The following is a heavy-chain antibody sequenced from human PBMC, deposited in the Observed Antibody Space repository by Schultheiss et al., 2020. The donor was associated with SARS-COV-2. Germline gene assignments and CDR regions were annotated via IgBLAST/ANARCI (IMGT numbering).Heavy chain of an antibody. Sequence: GGSLRLSCAASGFTFSSYGMHWVRQAPGKGLEWVAVIWYDGSNKYYADSVKGRFTISRDNSKNTLYLQMNSLRAEDTAVYYCARDGYSSSGLDYWGQGTLVTVSS. CDR1: GFTFSSYG. D-gene: IGHD6-13*01. J-gene: IGHJ4*02. V-gene: IGHV3-33*01. CDR3: ARDGYSSSGLDY. CDR2: IWYDGSNK.